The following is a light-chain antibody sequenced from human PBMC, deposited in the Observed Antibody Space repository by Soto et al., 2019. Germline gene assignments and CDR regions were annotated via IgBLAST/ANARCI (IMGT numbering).Light chain of an antibody. J-gene: IGLJ3*02. CDR1: SSDVGGYNY. CDR3: RSYAYTNNLV. CDR2: EVT. Sequence: QSVLTQPPSASGSPGQSVTISCTGTSSDVGGYNYVSWYQQHPGKAPKLIIYEVTKRPSGVPDRFSGSKSGNTASLTVSGLQAEDEADYYCRSYAYTNNLVFGGGTKLTVL. V-gene: IGLV2-8*01.